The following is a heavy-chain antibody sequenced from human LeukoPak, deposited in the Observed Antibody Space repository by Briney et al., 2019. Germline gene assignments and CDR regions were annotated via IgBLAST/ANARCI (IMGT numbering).Heavy chain of an antibody. J-gene: IGHJ4*02. CDR3: ANPGIAAAGTFGVY. D-gene: IGHD6-13*01. V-gene: IGHV3-23*01. Sequence: GGSLRLSCAASGFTFSSYAMSWVRQAPGKGLEWVSDISGSGSNTYYADSVKGRFTISRDNSKNTLYLQMNSLRDEDTAVYYCANPGIAAAGTFGVYWGQGTLVTVSS. CDR2: ISGSGSNT. CDR1: GFTFSSYA.